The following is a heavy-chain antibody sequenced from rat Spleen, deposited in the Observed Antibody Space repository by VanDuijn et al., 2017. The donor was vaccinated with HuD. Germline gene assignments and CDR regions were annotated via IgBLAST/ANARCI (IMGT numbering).Heavy chain of an antibody. CDR1: GFTFSDYY. J-gene: IGHJ2*01. CDR3: ARRYDFDY. V-gene: IGHV5-29*01. CDR2: ISYDGLGT. Sequence: EVQLVESDGGLVQPGRSLKLSCAASGFTFSDYYMAWVRQAPTKGLEWIAIISYDGLGTYYRDSVKGRFTISRDNPKSTLYLQMDSLRSEDTATYYCARRYDFDYWGQGVMVTVSS. D-gene: IGHD2-1*01.